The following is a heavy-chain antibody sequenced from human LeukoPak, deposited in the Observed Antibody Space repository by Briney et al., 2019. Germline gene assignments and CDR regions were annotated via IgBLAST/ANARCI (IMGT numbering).Heavy chain of an antibody. CDR2: IYSGGST. V-gene: IGHV3-66*01. CDR1: GFTVSSNY. CDR3: ARDDPYDFWFGP. D-gene: IGHD3-3*01. J-gene: IGHJ5*02. Sequence: GGSLRLSCAASGFTVSSNYMSWVRQAPGKGLEWVSVIYSGGSTYYADSVKGRFTISRDNSKNTLYLQMNSLRAEDTAVYYCARDDPYDFWFGPWGQGTLVTVSS.